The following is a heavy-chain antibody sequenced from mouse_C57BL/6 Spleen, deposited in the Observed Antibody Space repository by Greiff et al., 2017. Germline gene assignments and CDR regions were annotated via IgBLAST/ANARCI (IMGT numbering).Heavy chain of an antibody. D-gene: IGHD2-3*01. CDR3: ARGEGYDGYFDY. V-gene: IGHV3-6*01. Sequence: EVKLEESGPGLVKPSQSLSLTCSVTGYSITSGYYWNWIRQFPGNKLEWMGYISYDGSNNYNPSLKNRISITRDTSKNQFFLKLNSVTTEDTATYYCARGEGYDGYFDYWSQCTTLTVSS. CDR1: GYSITSGYY. J-gene: IGHJ2*01. CDR2: ISYDGSN.